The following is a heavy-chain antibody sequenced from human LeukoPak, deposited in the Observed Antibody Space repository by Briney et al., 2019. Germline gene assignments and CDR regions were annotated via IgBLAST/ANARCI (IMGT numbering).Heavy chain of an antibody. CDR1: GDSVSSNSAT. Sequence: SQTLSLACDISGDSVSSNSATWNWIRQSPSRGLEWLGRTYYRSKWYNDYALSVNSRIMISPDTSKNQFSLHLNSVTPDDKAVYFCARVTAPGTGRDYFDFWGQGTLVTVSS. CDR2: TYYRSKWYN. D-gene: IGHD6-13*01. J-gene: IGHJ4*02. V-gene: IGHV6-1*01. CDR3: ARVTAPGTGRDYFDF.